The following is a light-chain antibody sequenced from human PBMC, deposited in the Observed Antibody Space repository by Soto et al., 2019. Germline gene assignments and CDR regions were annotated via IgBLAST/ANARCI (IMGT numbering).Light chain of an antibody. CDR1: QDIRHD. Sequence: AIQMTQSPSSLSASVGDRVTITCRASQDIRHDLGWYQERPGQAPKLLIYAASNLQTGVPSRFSGSGSGTDFTLTISSLQPGDFATYYCLQDYNYPWTFGQGTKVEI. CDR3: LQDYNYPWT. CDR2: AAS. J-gene: IGKJ1*01. V-gene: IGKV1-6*01.